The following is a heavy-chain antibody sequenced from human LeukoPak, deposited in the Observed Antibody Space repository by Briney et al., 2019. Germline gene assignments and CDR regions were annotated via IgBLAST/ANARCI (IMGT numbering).Heavy chain of an antibody. CDR2: INHSGST. J-gene: IGHJ4*02. CDR1: GGSFSGYY. Sequence: SETLSLTCAVYGGSFSGYYWSWIRQPPGKGLEWIGEINHSGSTNYNPSLKSRVTISVDTSKSQFSLKLSSVTAADTAVYYCARFPGSGSQIDYWGQGTLVTVSS. D-gene: IGHD3-10*01. CDR3: ARFPGSGSQIDY. V-gene: IGHV4-34*01.